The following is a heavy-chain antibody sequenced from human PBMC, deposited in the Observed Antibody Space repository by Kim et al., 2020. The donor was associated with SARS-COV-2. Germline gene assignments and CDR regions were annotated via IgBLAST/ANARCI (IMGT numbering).Heavy chain of an antibody. CDR3: ARHYSGARLLDY. CDR1: GGSIITSAAD. Sequence: SETLSLTCTVSGGSIITSAADWGWIRQPPGKGLEWLGSISHDGITYFHPSLKSRITLSVDTSKNELSLKLTSVSAADTAVYYCARHYSGARLLDYWGQGTQVTVSS. D-gene: IGHD1-26*01. V-gene: IGHV4-39*01. J-gene: IGHJ4*02. CDR2: ISHDGIT.